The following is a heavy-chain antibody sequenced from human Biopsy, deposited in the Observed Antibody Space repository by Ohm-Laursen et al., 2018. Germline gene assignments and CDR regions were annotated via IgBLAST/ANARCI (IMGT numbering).Heavy chain of an antibody. Sequence: GSLRLSCAASGFTFSSYSMNWVRQAPGKGLEWVSSISTSSTYIYYADSVKGRFSISRDDALNSLYLQMNSLRAEDTAVYYCARGRSHLLPDHDWFDPWGQGTLVTVSS. CDR3: ARGRSHLLPDHDWFDP. J-gene: IGHJ5*02. CDR1: GFTFSSYS. V-gene: IGHV3-21*01. D-gene: IGHD1-14*01. CDR2: ISTSSTYI.